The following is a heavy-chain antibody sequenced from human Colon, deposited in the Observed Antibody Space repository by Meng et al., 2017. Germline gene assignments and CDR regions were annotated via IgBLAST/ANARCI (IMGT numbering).Heavy chain of an antibody. CDR1: SGSISSSDW. V-gene: IGHV4-4*02. CDR2: FSHSGTT. Sequence: QGTLQESGPGMVKPSGPRSLTCGVSSGSISSSDWWSWVRLSPGKGLEWIGEFSHSGTTNYSPSLKSRSTISVDKSKSQFSLKLSSVTAADTAVYYCARNGKWGFDYWGQGTLVTVSS. J-gene: IGHJ4*02. CDR3: ARNGKWGFDY. D-gene: IGHD1-26*01.